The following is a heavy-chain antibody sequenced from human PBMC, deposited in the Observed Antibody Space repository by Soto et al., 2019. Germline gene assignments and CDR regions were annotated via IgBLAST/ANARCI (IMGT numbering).Heavy chain of an antibody. J-gene: IGHJ4*02. CDR1: GGSSSSSSYY. V-gene: IGHV4-39*01. D-gene: IGHD3-9*01. CDR2: IYYSGST. CDR3: ASKYYDILTGYHNASVY. Sequence: SETLSVTCSVGGGSSSSSSYYCCRIRQPPGKGLEWIGSIYYSGSTYYNPSLKSRVTISVDTSKNQFSLKLSSVTAADTAVYYCASKYYDILTGYHNASVYWGQGTLVTVSS.